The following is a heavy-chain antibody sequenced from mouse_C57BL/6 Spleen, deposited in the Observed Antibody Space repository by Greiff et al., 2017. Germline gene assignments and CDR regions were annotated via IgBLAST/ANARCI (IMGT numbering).Heavy chain of an antibody. CDR1: GYNINDYY. J-gene: IGHJ1*03. D-gene: IGHD2-4*01. Sequence: EVQLQQSGAELVKPGASVKLSCTASGYNINDYYMHWVKQRTEQSLEWIGRFDPEDGETKYAQKFQGKATITADTSSSTAYLQLSSLTSEASAVYYCARGLDYDDWYFDFWGTGTTVTVSS. CDR2: FDPEDGET. CDR3: ARGLDYDDWYFDF. V-gene: IGHV14-2*01.